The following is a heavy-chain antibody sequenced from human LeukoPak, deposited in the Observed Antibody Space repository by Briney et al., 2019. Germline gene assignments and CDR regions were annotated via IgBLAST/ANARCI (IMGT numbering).Heavy chain of an antibody. D-gene: IGHD2-8*01. V-gene: IGHV3-33*01. CDR1: GFTFSSYG. CDR2: IWYDGSNK. Sequence: GRSLRLSCAASGFTFSSYGMHWARQAPGKGLEWAAVIWYDGSNKYYADSVKGRFTISRDNSKNTLYLQMDSLRAEDTAVYYCARDRRYCTNGVCYLGGGEGYYYGMDVWGQGTTVTVSS. CDR3: ARDRRYCTNGVCYLGGGEGYYYGMDV. J-gene: IGHJ6*02.